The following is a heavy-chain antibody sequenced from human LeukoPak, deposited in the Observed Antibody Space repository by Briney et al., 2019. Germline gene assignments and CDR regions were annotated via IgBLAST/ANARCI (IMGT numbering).Heavy chain of an antibody. J-gene: IGHJ1*01. CDR2: INHSGST. CDR3: ARVRWGYDSSVYFQH. V-gene: IGHV4-34*01. D-gene: IGHD3-22*01. Sequence: PSETLSLTCAVYGGSFSGYYWSWIRQPPGKGLEWIGEINHSGSTNYNPSLKSRVTISVDTYKNQFSLKLSSVTAADTAVYYCARVRWGYDSSVYFQHWGQGTLVTVSS. CDR1: GGSFSGYY.